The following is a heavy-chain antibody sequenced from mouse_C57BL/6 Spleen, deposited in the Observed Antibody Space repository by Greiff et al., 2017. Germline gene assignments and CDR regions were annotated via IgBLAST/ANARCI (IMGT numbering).Heavy chain of an antibody. V-gene: IGHV7-3*01. CDR3: ARSGFHYYGSSYLNYYAMDY. Sequence: DVKLVESGGGLVQPGGSLSLSCAASGFTFTDYYMSWVRQPPGKALEWLGFIRNKANGYTTEYSASVKGRFTISRDNSQSILYLQMNALRAEDSATYYCARSGFHYYGSSYLNYYAMDYWGQGTSVTVSS. J-gene: IGHJ4*01. CDR2: IRNKANGYTT. CDR1: GFTFTDYY. D-gene: IGHD1-1*01.